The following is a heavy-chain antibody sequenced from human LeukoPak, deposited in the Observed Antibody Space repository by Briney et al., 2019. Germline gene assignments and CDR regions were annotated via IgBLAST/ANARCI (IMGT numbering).Heavy chain of an antibody. CDR2: INWNGGGT. D-gene: IGHD1-26*01. Sequence: QPGRSLRLSCAATGFTFKDYGMHWVRQPPGKGLEWVSSINWNGGGTAYADSVKGRFTISRDNAKNSLYLQLSSLRPEDTALYYCAKHMRATNTYSFFGLDVWGQGTTVTVSS. CDR1: GFTFKDYG. V-gene: IGHV3-9*01. CDR3: AKHMRATNTYSFFGLDV. J-gene: IGHJ6*02.